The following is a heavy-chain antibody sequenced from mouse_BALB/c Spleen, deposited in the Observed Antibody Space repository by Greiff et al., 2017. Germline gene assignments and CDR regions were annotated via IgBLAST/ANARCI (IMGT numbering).Heavy chain of an antibody. J-gene: IGHJ3*01. CDR1: GFTFSDYY. CDR2: ISDGGSYT. D-gene: IGHD3-1*01. Sequence: EVKLMESGGGLVKPGGSLKLSCAASGFTFSDYYMYWVRQTPEKRLEWVATISDGGSYTYYPDSVKGRFTISRDNAKNNLYLQMSSLKSEDTAMYYCARQLGLAWFAYWGQGTLVTVSA. CDR3: ARQLGLAWFAY. V-gene: IGHV5-4*02.